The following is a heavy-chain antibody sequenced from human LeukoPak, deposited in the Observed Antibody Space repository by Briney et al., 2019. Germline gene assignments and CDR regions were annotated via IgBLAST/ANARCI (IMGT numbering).Heavy chain of an antibody. D-gene: IGHD6-19*01. CDR2: IRSSGSTI. CDR3: ARDADIAVAGTEGY. V-gene: IGHV3-11*01. CDR1: GFTFSDYY. Sequence: GGSLRLSCAASGFTFSDYYMSRIRQAPGKGLEWVSYIRSSGSTIYYADSVKGRFTISRDNAKNSLYLQMNSLRAEDTAVYYCARDADIAVAGTEGYWGQGTLVTVSS. J-gene: IGHJ4*02.